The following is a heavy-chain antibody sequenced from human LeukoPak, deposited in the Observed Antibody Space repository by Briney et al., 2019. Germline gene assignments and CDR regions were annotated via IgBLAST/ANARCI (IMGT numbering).Heavy chain of an antibody. CDR1: GGSISSGDYY. Sequence: SQTLSLTCTVSGGSISSGDYYWSWIRQHPGKGLEWIGYIYHTGSTYYNPSLKSRVTISVDTSKNQFSLKLSSVTAADTAVYYCARGALDNCSGDSCYSAGEDYWGQGTLVTVSS. D-gene: IGHD2-15*01. CDR3: ARGALDNCSGDSCYSAGEDY. CDR2: IYHTGST. J-gene: IGHJ4*02. V-gene: IGHV4-31*03.